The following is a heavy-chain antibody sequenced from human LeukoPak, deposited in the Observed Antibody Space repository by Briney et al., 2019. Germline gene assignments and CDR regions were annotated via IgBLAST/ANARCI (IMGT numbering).Heavy chain of an antibody. D-gene: IGHD3-3*01. J-gene: IGHJ4*02. Sequence: GGSLRLSCAASGFTFSSYSMNWVRQAPGKGLEWVSYISSSSSTIYYADSVKGRFTISRDNAKNSLYLQMNSLRAEDTAVYYCARGVWSGYSRYFDYWGQGTLVTVSS. CDR3: ARGVWSGYSRYFDY. CDR2: ISSSSSTI. CDR1: GFTFSSYS. V-gene: IGHV3-48*04.